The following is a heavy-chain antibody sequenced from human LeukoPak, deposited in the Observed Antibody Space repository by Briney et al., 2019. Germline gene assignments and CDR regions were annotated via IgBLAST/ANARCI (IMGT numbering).Heavy chain of an antibody. V-gene: IGHV1-69*05. CDR1: GGTFSSYA. J-gene: IGHJ4*02. CDR3: ARTNRPKTYYYDIGDY. D-gene: IGHD3-22*01. CDR2: IIPIFGTA. Sequence: SVKVSCKASGGTFSSYAISWVRQAPGQGLEWMGRIIPIFGTANYAQKFQGRVTITTDESTSTAYMELSSLRSEDTAVYYCARTNRPKTYYYDIGDYWGQGTLVTVSS.